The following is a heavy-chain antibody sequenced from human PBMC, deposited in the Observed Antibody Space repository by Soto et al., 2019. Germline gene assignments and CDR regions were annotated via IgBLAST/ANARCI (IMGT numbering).Heavy chain of an antibody. J-gene: IGHJ5*02. D-gene: IGHD6-19*01. Sequence: QVQLVESGGGVVQPGRSLRLSCAASGFTFSSYAMHWVRQAPGKGLEWVAVISYDGSNKYYADSVKGRFTISRDNSKNPLYLQMNSLRAEDTAVYYCARSAVADFDNWFDPWGQGTLVTVSS. CDR2: ISYDGSNK. V-gene: IGHV3-30-3*01. CDR1: GFTFSSYA. CDR3: ARSAVADFDNWFDP.